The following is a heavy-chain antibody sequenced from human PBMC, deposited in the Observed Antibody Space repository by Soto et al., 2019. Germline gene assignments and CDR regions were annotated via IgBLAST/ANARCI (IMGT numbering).Heavy chain of an antibody. CDR1: GGTFSSYA. CDR3: ARESRYCSGGSCYFLPGIDY. J-gene: IGHJ4*02. V-gene: IGHV1-69*12. D-gene: IGHD2-15*01. Sequence: QVQLVQSGAEVKKPGSSVKVSCKASGGTFSSYAISWVRQAPGQGLEWMGGIIPIFGTANYAQKFQGRVTITADESTSTAYMELRSLRSADTAVYYCARESRYCSGGSCYFLPGIDYWGQGTLVTVSS. CDR2: IIPIFGTA.